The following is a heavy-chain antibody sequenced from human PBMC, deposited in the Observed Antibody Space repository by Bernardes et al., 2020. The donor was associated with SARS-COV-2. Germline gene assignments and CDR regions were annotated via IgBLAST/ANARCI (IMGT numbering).Heavy chain of an antibody. CDR1: GLTVSSTY. D-gene: IGHD3-10*01. J-gene: IGHJ4*02. V-gene: IGHV3-53*01. CDR3: ATEGGALFYGSGGNYFDD. CDR2: IYSGGNT. Sequence: GGSLRLSCAASGLTVSSTYMSWVRQTPGKGLEWVSVIYSGGNTYYGDSVKGRFTISRDNSKNTVYLQMNSLRVEDTAVYYCATEGGALFYGSGGNYFDDWGQGTLVTVSS.